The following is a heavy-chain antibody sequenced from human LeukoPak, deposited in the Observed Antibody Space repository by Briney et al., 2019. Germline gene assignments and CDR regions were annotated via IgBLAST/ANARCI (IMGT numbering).Heavy chain of an antibody. Sequence: SVKVSCKISGHSLSDLSIHWVREAPGEGLERMGGFDSENNKMVYSQKFQGRVTMTEDTSADTAYMELTSLRSEDTAVYFCATDRVYRSSGRSWGFFDYWGQGTLVIVSS. CDR3: ATDRVYRSSGRSWGFFDY. J-gene: IGHJ4*02. V-gene: IGHV1-24*01. CDR1: GHSLSDLS. CDR2: FDSENNKM. D-gene: IGHD6-19*01.